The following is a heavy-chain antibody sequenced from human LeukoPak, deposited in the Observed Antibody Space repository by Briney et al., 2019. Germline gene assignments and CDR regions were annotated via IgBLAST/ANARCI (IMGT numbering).Heavy chain of an antibody. CDR2: IWYEGSNK. Sequence: PGGSLRLSCAASGFTFSSYGMHWVRQAPGKGLAWVEVIWYEGSNKYYADSVKGRFTISRDNSKNTLYLQINSLRAEDTAVDYCAKDLPAGGSVGSCSTRKVRTSLMDVWGKGTTVSVSS. V-gene: IGHV3-33*06. J-gene: IGHJ6*03. CDR1: GFTFSSYG. CDR3: AKDLPAGGSVGSCSTRKVRTSLMDV. D-gene: IGHD2-15*01.